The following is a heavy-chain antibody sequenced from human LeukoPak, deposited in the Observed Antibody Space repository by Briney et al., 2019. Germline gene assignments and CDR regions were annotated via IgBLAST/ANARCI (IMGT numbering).Heavy chain of an antibody. CDR3: TTADIVVVVADAFDI. CDR2: IKSKTDGGTT. D-gene: IGHD2-15*01. J-gene: IGHJ3*02. Sequence: PGGSLRLSCAASGFAVSSEYMSWVRQAPGKGLEWVGRIKSKTDGGTTDYAAPVKGRFTISRDDSKNTLYLQMNSLKTEDTAVYYCTTADIVVVVADAFDIWGQGTMVTVSS. V-gene: IGHV3-15*01. CDR1: GFAVSSEY.